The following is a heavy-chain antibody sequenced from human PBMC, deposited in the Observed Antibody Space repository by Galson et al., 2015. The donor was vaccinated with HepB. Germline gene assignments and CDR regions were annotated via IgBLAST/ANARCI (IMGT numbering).Heavy chain of an antibody. CDR3: ATPFPTGGY. CDR2: ISYDGNNK. V-gene: IGHV3-30-3*01. Sequence: SLRLSCAASGFTFSSYAMHWVRQAPGKGLEWVAVISYDGNNKYYADSVKGRFTISRDNSKNTLYLQMNSLRAEDTAVYYCATPFPTGGYWGQGTLVTVSS. D-gene: IGHD7-27*01. CDR1: GFTFSSYA. J-gene: IGHJ4*02.